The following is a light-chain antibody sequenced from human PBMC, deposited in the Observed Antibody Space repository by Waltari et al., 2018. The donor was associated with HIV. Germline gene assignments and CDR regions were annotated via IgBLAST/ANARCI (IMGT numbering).Light chain of an antibody. CDR3: QQGYTAPWT. V-gene: IGKV1-39*01. Sequence: DIQMTQSPSSLSASVGDRVTITCRASQNISSFLNWYQQKPGKVPKFLMYGASSLQSGVPSRFSGSGSGTDFTLTISSLQLEDFATYYCQQGYTAPWTFGQGTKVEIK. CDR2: GAS. CDR1: QNISSF. J-gene: IGKJ1*01.